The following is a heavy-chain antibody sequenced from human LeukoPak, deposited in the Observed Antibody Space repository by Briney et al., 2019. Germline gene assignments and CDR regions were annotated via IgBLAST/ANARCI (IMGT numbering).Heavy chain of an antibody. CDR3: ARDRGYSTFDY. Sequence: GGSLRLSCAASAFTFSNHWMSWVRQAPGKGLEGVANIKEDGSEINYVDSVKGRFTISRENAKNSLYLQMNSLRVDDTAVYYCARDRGYSTFDYWGQGTLVTVSS. J-gene: IGHJ4*02. CDR2: IKEDGSEI. V-gene: IGHV3-7*01. D-gene: IGHD4-23*01. CDR1: AFTFSNHW.